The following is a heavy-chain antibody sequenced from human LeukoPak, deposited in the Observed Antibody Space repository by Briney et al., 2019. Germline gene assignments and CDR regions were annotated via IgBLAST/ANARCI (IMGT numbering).Heavy chain of an antibody. CDR3: ARGSIAVAGRKYAAFDY. CDR2: INPNSGGT. Sequence: ASVKVSCKASGYTFTGYYMHWVRQAPGQGLEWMGWINPNSGGTNYAQKFQGRVTMTRDTSISTAYMELSRLRSDDTAVYYCARGSIAVAGRKYAAFDYWGQGTLVTVSS. D-gene: IGHD6-19*01. V-gene: IGHV1-2*02. J-gene: IGHJ4*02. CDR1: GYTFTGYY.